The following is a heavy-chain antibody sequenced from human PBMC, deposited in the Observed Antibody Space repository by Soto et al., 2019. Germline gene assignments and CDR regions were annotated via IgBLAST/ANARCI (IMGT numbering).Heavy chain of an antibody. D-gene: IGHD1-26*01. CDR2: MNPNSGNT. V-gene: IGHV1-8*01. Sequence: EASVKVSCKASGYTFTIYDINWVRQATGQGLEWMGWMNPNSGNTGYAQKFQGRVTMTRNTSISTAYMELSSLRSEDTAVYYCAREGGYTRANYYYYYMDVWGKGTTVTVSS. J-gene: IGHJ6*03. CDR3: AREGGYTRANYYYYYMDV. CDR1: GYTFTIYD.